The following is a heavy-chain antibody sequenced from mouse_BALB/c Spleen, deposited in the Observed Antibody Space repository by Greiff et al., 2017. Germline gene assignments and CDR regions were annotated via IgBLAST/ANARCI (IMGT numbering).Heavy chain of an antibody. CDR2: INPSAGYT. CDR1: GYAFSSYW. CDR3: ARSYDYYAMDY. J-gene: IGHJ4*01. V-gene: IGHV1-4*02. Sequence: QVQLKQSGPELAKPGASVKMSCKASGYAFSSYWMNWVKQRPGQGLEWIGYINPSAGYTDYNQKFKGKATLTADKSSSTAYMQLSSLTSVDSAVYYCARSYDYYAMDYWGQGTSVTVSS.